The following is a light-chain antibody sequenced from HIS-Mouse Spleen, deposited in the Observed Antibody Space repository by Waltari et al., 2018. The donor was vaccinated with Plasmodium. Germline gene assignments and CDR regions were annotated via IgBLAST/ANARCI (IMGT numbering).Light chain of an antibody. CDR2: QDS. V-gene: IGLV3-1*01. J-gene: IGLJ2*01. Sequence: SYELTQPPSVSVSPGPTASITCSGDKLGYKYACWYQQKPGQPPVLVIYQDSKRPSGIPERFSGSNSGNTATLTISGTQAMDEADYYCQACDSSTVVFGGGTKLTVL. CDR3: QACDSSTVV. CDR1: KLGYKY.